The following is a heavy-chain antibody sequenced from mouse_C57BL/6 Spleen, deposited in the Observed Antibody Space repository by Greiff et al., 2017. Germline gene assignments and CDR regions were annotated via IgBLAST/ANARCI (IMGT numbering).Heavy chain of an antibody. Sequence: QVQLQQPGAELVKPGASVKMSCKASGYTFTSYWITWVKQRPGQGLEWIGDIYPGSGSTNYTEKFKSKATLTVDTSSSTAYMQLSSLTSEDSAVYYCARAIYYDYDGYAMDYWGQGTSVTVSS. D-gene: IGHD2-4*01. CDR3: ARAIYYDYDGYAMDY. CDR2: IYPGSGST. CDR1: GYTFTSYW. V-gene: IGHV1-55*01. J-gene: IGHJ4*01.